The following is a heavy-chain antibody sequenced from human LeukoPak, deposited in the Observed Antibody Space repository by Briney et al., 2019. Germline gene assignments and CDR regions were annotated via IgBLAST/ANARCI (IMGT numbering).Heavy chain of an antibody. D-gene: IGHD6-13*01. V-gene: IGHV1-18*01. CDR2: ISAYNGNT. CDR1: GYTFTSYG. CDR3: ARDPLAAAGNAAARGDFDY. Sequence: ASVKVSCKASGYTFTSYGISWVRQAPGQGLEWMGWISAYNGNTNYAQKLQGRVTMTTDTSTSTAYMELRSLRSDDTAVYYCARDPLAAAGNAAARGDFDYWGQGTMVTVSS. J-gene: IGHJ4*03.